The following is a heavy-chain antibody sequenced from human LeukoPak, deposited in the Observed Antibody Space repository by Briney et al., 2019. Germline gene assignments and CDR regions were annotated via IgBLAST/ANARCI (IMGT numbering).Heavy chain of an antibody. CDR1: GYSFSSFW. CDR3: ARRGLRFFGWFHGDAFDM. Sequence: GESLKISCKASGYSFSSFWIGWVRQMPGKGLEWMGIIYPGDSDTRYSPSFQGQVTISGDKSISTAYLQWSSLKASDTAMYYWARRGLRFFGWFHGDAFDMWGQGTMVTVSS. J-gene: IGHJ3*02. CDR2: IYPGDSDT. D-gene: IGHD3-9*01. V-gene: IGHV5-51*01.